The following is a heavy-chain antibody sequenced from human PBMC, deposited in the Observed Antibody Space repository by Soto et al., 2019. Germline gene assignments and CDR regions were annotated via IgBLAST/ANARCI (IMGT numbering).Heavy chain of an antibody. D-gene: IGHD3-9*01. V-gene: IGHV5-51*01. CDR3: ARQPDYNILTSYLYYFDY. Sequence: PGESLKISCKASGNTFTSYWVGWVRQMPGKGLEWMGFIYPGDSDVRYSPSFEGQVTISVDTSINTAYLRWNSLKASDTAIYYCARQPDYNILTSYLYYFDYWGQGTPVTVSS. CDR2: IYPGDSDV. J-gene: IGHJ4*02. CDR1: GNTFTSYW.